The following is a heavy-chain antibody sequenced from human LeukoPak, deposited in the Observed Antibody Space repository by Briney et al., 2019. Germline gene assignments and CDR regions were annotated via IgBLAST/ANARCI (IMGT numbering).Heavy chain of an antibody. Sequence: ASVKVSCKASGFTFTSYAISWVRQAPGQGLEWMGWISPYNGNINYAQKFQGRVTMTWDTSISTAYMELSRLRSDDTAVYYCAREYILTAYYGDYWGQGTLVTVSS. D-gene: IGHD3-9*01. CDR1: GFTFTSYA. V-gene: IGHV1-18*01. CDR2: ISPYNGNI. CDR3: AREYILTAYYGDY. J-gene: IGHJ4*02.